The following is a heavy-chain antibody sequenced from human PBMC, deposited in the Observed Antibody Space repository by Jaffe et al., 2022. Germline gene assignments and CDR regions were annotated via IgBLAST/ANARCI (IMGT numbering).Heavy chain of an antibody. D-gene: IGHD3-16*02. J-gene: IGHJ5*01. V-gene: IGHV1-69*05. Sequence: QVQLAQSGAEVKKPGSSVKVSCKASRGTFANFAISWVRQAPGQGLEWMGGTIPVFGTTNYAQNFRDRVTITTDDSTSTVYMELSSLISEDTAVYYCATSRGGTYRYNGDSWGQGTLVTVSS. CDR1: RGTFANFA. CDR2: TIPVFGTT. CDR3: ATSRGGTYRYNGDS.